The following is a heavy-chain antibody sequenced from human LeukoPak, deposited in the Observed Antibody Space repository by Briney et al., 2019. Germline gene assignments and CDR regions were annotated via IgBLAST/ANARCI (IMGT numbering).Heavy chain of an antibody. Sequence: GGSLRLSCAASGFTFRSCSMKWVRQAPGKGLEWISYISSSSNVEVAYADSVKGRFTISRDNAKNSLYLQMNSLRDDDTAVYYCAREGYYGALDIWGQGTMVTVSS. CDR3: AREGYYGALDI. V-gene: IGHV3-48*04. CDR2: ISSSSNVEV. CDR1: GFTFRSCS. J-gene: IGHJ3*02. D-gene: IGHD3-10*01.